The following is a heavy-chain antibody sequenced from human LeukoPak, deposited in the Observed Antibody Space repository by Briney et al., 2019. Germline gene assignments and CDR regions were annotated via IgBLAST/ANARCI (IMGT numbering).Heavy chain of an antibody. D-gene: IGHD5-12*01. CDR2: ISTSGST. V-gene: IGHV4-61*02. J-gene: IGHJ4*02. CDR3: TRDSSGYDRFYDY. CDR1: GGSINSGSYY. Sequence: SQTLSLTCTVSGGSINSGSYYWSWIRQPAGRGLEWIGRISTSGSTNYNPSLKSRVTMSVDTSKNQFSLMLSSVTAADTAVYYCTRDSSGYDRFYDYWGQGTLVTVSS.